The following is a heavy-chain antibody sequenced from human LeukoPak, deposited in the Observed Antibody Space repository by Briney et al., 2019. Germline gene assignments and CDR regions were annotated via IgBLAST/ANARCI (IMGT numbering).Heavy chain of an antibody. V-gene: IGHV1-2*02. CDR1: GYTFTGYY. Sequence: GASVKVSCKASGYTFTGYYMHWVRQAPGQGLEWMGWINPNSGGTNYAQKFQGRDTMTRDTSISTAYMELSRLRSDDTAVYYCARELLWFGELQFPFDYWGQGTLVTVSS. CDR2: INPNSGGT. J-gene: IGHJ4*02. CDR3: ARELLWFGELQFPFDY. D-gene: IGHD3-10*01.